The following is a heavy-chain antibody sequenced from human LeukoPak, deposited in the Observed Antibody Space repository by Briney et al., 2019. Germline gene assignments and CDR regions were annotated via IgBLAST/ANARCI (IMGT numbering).Heavy chain of an antibody. CDR3: AKDRGGWYDY. CDR2: ISSSGNSI. D-gene: IGHD6-19*01. CDR1: GFTFSDYY. V-gene: IGHV3-11*04. Sequence: GGSLRLSCAASGFTFSDYYMSWIRQAPGKGLEWVSYISSSGNSISYADSVKGRFTIPRDNAKNSLYLQMNSLRAEDTAVYYCAKDRGGWYDYWGQGTLVTVSS. J-gene: IGHJ4*02.